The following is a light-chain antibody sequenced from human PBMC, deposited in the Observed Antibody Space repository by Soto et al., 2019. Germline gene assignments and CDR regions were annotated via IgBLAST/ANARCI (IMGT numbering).Light chain of an antibody. V-gene: IGKV3-20*01. CDR3: LQYASAPLT. CDR2: DAS. CDR1: QSVGKNY. J-gene: IGKJ4*01. Sequence: ENVLTQSLGTLSLSPGERATLSCRASQSVGKNYLDWFQQKPGQAPRLLLCDASIRATGVPDRFSGSGSGTDFTITISRLELEYSAGYYCLQYASAPLTFGGGTKVEIK.